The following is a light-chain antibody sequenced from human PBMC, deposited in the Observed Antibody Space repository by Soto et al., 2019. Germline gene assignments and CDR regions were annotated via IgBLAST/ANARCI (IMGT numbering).Light chain of an antibody. CDR2: DAS. Sequence: AIQMTQSPSSLSASVGARVTITCRAGQAIRNDLGWYQWKPGKAHKLLLYDASSLANGVPSRFSAIQSGTAGTITFGSLQPDDCQTYYGQQYNRYFWTFGQGTKVDIK. J-gene: IGKJ1*01. V-gene: IGKV1-13*02. CDR3: QQYNRYFWT. CDR1: QAIRND.